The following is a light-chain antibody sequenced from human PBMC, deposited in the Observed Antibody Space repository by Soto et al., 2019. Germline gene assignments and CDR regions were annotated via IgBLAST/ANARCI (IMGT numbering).Light chain of an antibody. V-gene: IGKV3-11*01. CDR2: DAS. CDR1: QSVSSY. Sequence: EIVLTQSPATLSLSPGDRATLSCRASQSVSSYLAWYQQKPGQAPRLLIYDASNRATVIPARFSASGSGTDFTLTISSLEPEDFAVYYCQQRSSWPLSFGGGTKVEIK. J-gene: IGKJ4*01. CDR3: QQRSSWPLS.